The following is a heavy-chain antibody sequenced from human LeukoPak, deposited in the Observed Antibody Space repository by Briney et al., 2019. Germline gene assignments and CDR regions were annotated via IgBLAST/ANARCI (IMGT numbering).Heavy chain of an antibody. CDR3: AKNNATVRYFQH. J-gene: IGHJ1*01. CDR1: GYTSTSYD. CDR2: MNPNSGNT. Sequence: ASVKVSCKASGYTSTSYDINWVRQATGQGLEWMGWMNPNSGNTGYAQKFQGRVTMTRNTSISTAYMELSSLRSEDTAVYYCAKNNATVRYFQHWGQGTLVTVSS. D-gene: IGHD4-17*01. V-gene: IGHV1-8*01.